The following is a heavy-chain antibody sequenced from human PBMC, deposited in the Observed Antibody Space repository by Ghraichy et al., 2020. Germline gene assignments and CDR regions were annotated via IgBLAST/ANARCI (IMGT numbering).Heavy chain of an antibody. CDR3: ARTGANYYGSGWVSY. V-gene: IGHV5-51*01. J-gene: IGHJ4*02. Sequence: GESLNISCEGSGYSFTDYWIAWVRHMPGKGLEWMGIIYPGDSDTRYSPSFQGQVTISADKSISTAYLQWSSLKASDTAIYYCARTGANYYGSGWVSYWGQGTLVTVSS. CDR2: IYPGDSDT. CDR1: GYSFTDYW. D-gene: IGHD3-10*01.